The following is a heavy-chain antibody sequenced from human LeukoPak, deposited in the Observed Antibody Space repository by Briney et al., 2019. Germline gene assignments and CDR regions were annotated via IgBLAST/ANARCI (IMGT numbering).Heavy chain of an antibody. D-gene: IGHD1-26*01. Sequence: GGSLRLSCAASGFTFSSYSMNWVRQAPGKGLEWVSSISSSSSYIYYADSVKGRFTISRDNAKNSLYLQMNSLGAEDTAVYYCARDRWELSSIDYWGQGTLVTVSS. CDR3: ARDRWELSSIDY. CDR1: GFTFSSYS. J-gene: IGHJ4*02. CDR2: ISSSSSYI. V-gene: IGHV3-21*01.